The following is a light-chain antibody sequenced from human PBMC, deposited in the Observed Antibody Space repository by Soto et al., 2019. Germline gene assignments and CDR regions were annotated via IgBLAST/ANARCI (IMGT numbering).Light chain of an antibody. CDR1: QDISSY. CDR2: DAS. V-gene: IGKV1-33*01. J-gene: IGKJ5*01. Sequence: IQMTQSPSSLSASVGDRVTITCQASQDISSYLVWYQQKAGKAPKLMIYDASNLETGVPSRFSGSGSGTDFTFTISSLQPEDIATYYCQQYDNLPLTFGQGTRLEIK. CDR3: QQYDNLPLT.